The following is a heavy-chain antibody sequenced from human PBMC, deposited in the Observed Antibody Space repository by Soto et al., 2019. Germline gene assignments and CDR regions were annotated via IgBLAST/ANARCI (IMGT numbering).Heavy chain of an antibody. CDR1: GFTFSSYA. J-gene: IGHJ4*02. CDR2: LSAGGTSA. Sequence: GGSLRLSCAASGFTFSSYAMSWVRQAPGKGLEWVSALSAGGTSAYYTVSVEGRFTISRDNSKNILYLQMNSLRADDTAVYYCARGTYGDYDFWGQGTLVTVSS. D-gene: IGHD4-17*01. V-gene: IGHV3-23*01. CDR3: ARGTYGDYDF.